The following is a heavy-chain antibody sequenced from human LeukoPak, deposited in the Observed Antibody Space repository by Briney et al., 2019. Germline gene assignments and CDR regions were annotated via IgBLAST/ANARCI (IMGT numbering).Heavy chain of an antibody. CDR1: GGSISSGSSY. V-gene: IGHV4-61*02. CDR3: ARWFGELSHFDY. D-gene: IGHD3-10*01. CDR2: IYTSGST. Sequence: PSQTLSLTCTVSGGSISSGSSYWSWIRQPAGKGLEWIGRIYTSGSTNYNPSLKSRVTISIDTSKNQFSMKLSSVTAADTAVYYCARWFGELSHFDYWGQGTLVTVSS. J-gene: IGHJ4*02.